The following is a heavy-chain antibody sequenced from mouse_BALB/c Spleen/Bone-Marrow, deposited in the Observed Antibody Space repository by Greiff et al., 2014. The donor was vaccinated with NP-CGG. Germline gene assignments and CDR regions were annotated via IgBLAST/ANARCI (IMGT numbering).Heavy chain of an antibody. CDR2: INPNNGGT. D-gene: IGHD2-3*01. CDR1: GYTFTEYT. V-gene: IGHV1-18*01. CDR3: ARWKDGYYSWFAY. J-gene: IGHJ3*01. Sequence: EVKLMESGPELVKPGASVKISCKTSGYTFTEYTMHWVKQSHGKSLEWIGGINPNNGGTSYNQKFKGKATLTVDKSPSTAYMELRSLTSEDSAVYYCARWKDGYYSWFAYWGQGTLVTVSA.